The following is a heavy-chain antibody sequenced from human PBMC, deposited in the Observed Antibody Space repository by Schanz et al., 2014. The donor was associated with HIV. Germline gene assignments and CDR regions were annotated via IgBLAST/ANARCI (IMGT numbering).Heavy chain of an antibody. CDR3: AKLILAXXXVNY. D-gene: IGHD3-3*01. CDR1: GDSCTRYG. CDR2: ISAYDGNT. V-gene: IGHV1-18*01. J-gene: IGHJ4*02. Sequence: QVQLVQSGAEVKKPGEKGKGSCKEAGDSCTRYGISWVRQAPGQGLEWMGWISAYDGNTNYAQKFQGRVTMTTDTSRYTAYMELRSLRSDDTAVYYCAKLILAXXXVNYWGQGTLVTVSS.